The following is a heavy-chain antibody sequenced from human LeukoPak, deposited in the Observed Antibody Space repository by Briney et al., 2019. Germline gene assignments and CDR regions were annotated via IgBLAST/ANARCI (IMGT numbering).Heavy chain of an antibody. V-gene: IGHV1-24*01. CDR2: FDPEDGET. CDR1: GYTLTELS. J-gene: IGHJ1*01. CDR3: ATDPVGATRPAGYDVYFQH. Sequence: ASVKVSCKVSGYTLTELSMHWVRQAPGKGLEWMGGFDPEDGETIYAQKFQGRVTMTEDTSTDTAYMELSSLRSEDTAVYYCATDPVGATRPAGYDVYFQHWGQGTLVTVSS. D-gene: IGHD1-26*01.